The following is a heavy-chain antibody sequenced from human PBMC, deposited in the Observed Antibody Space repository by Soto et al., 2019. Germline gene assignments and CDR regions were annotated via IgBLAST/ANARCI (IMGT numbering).Heavy chain of an antibody. D-gene: IGHD5-12*01. CDR2: ISSGGTNI. J-gene: IGHJ4*02. CDR1: GFSISSYE. Sequence: LRLSCAASGFSISSYEMNWVRQAPGKGLEWVSYISSGGTNIYYADSVKGRLTISRDIAKNSVDLQLNSLRAEDTAVYYCARDRWVTYSGYDWHFDYWGQGTLVTVSS. V-gene: IGHV3-48*03. CDR3: ARDRWVTYSGYDWHFDY.